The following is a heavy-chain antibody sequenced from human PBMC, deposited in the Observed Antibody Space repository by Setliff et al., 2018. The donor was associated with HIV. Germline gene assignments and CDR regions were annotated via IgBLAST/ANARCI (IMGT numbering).Heavy chain of an antibody. Sequence: SVKVSCKTSRGTFSSYAVSWVRQGPGQGLEWMGGIIPIFGTAKYAQKFQGRVIITADESSTTAYMELSSLRSDDTAVYYCASCMAGHYYYYMDVWGKGTTVTVSS. J-gene: IGHJ6*03. D-gene: IGHD6-19*01. CDR1: RGTFSSYA. CDR3: ASCMAGHYYYYMDV. V-gene: IGHV1-69*13. CDR2: IIPIFGTA.